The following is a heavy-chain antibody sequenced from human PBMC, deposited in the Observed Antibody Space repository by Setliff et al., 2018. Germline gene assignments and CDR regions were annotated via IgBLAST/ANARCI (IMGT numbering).Heavy chain of an antibody. J-gene: IGHJ4*02. Sequence: PSETLSLTCTVYGGSFTNYYWGWIRQSPGKGLEWIGEFNHSGSINYNPSLKSRLTISVDASTNQFSLKLYSVTAADTAVYYCRYWSGYYNNDYWGQGTLVTVSS. CDR1: GGSFTNYY. CDR3: RYWSGYYNNDY. D-gene: IGHD3-3*01. CDR2: FNHSGSI. V-gene: IGHV4-34*01.